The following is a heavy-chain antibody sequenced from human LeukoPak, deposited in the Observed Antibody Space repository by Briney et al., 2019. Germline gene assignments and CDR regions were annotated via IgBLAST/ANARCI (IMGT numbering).Heavy chain of an antibody. CDR2: ISYDGSNK. Sequence: GGSLRLSCAASGFTFSSYAMSWVRQAPGKGLEWVAVISYDGSNKYYADSVKGRFTISRDNSKNTLYLQMNSLRAEDTAVYYCARELVAGNYYYYGMDVWGQGTTVTVSS. V-gene: IGHV3-30-3*01. CDR3: ARELVAGNYYYYGMDV. CDR1: GFTFSSYA. J-gene: IGHJ6*02. D-gene: IGHD6-19*01.